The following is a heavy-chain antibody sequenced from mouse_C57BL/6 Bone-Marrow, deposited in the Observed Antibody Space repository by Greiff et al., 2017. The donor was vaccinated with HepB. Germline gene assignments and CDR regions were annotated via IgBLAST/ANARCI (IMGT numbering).Heavy chain of an antibody. CDR2: IINGGGST. D-gene: IGHD1-1*02. CDR3: ARHGGGFAY. J-gene: IGHJ3*01. V-gene: IGHV5-12*01. Sequence: EVKLMESGGGLVQPGGSLKLSCAASGFTFSNYYMNWVRQTPEKRLEWVAYIINGGGSTYYPDTVKGRVTISRDNAKNTPYLQMSRLKSEDTAMYYCARHGGGFAYWGQGTLVTVSA. CDR1: GFTFSNYY.